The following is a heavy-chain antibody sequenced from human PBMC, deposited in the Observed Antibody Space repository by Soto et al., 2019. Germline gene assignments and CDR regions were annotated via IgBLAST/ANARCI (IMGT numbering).Heavy chain of an antibody. CDR3: ARDRGSGSSYPYYYYAMDV. CDR1: GGSISSSSYY. J-gene: IGHJ6*02. D-gene: IGHD3-10*01. CDR2: IYYSGNT. Sequence: SETLSLTCTVSGGSISSSSYYWGWIRQPPWKGLEWIGSIYYSGNTYYNPSLKSRVTISVDTSKNQFSLELRSVTAADTAVYFCARDRGSGSSYPYYYYAMDVWGQGTTVTVSS. V-gene: IGHV4-39*07.